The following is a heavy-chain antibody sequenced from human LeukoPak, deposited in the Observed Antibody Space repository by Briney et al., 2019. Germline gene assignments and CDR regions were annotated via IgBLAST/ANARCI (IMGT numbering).Heavy chain of an antibody. Sequence: GGSLRLSCAASVFTFDNYAKSWVREAPGRGLEWGSYISGGGAKRHYSDSAKRRFTISRDNHKNTLYLQNNTLRAEDTRMYLCAKCSVGYYNDAFDIWGRGTMVTVSS. CDR2: ISGGGAKR. CDR3: AKCSVGYYNDAFDI. D-gene: IGHD3-10*02. V-gene: IGHV3-23*01. CDR1: VFTFDNYA. J-gene: IGHJ3*02.